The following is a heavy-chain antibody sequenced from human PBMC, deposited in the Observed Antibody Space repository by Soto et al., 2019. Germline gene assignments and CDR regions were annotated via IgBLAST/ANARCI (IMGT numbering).Heavy chain of an antibody. CDR1: GYSFTSYW. J-gene: IGHJ6*02. CDR2: IDPSDSYT. V-gene: IGHV5-10-1*01. Sequence: PGESLKISCKGSGYSFTSYWIGWVRQMPGKGLEWMGRIDPSDSYTNYSPSFQGHVTISADKSISTAYLQWSSLKASDTAMYYCARRDCSGGSCYPTGRDYYYGMDVWGQGTTVTVSS. D-gene: IGHD2-15*01. CDR3: ARRDCSGGSCYPTGRDYYYGMDV.